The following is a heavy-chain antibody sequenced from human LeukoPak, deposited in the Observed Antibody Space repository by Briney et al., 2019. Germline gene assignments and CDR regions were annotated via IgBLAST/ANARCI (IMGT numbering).Heavy chain of an antibody. CDR1: GGSISSGGYY. Sequence: SETLSLTCTVSGGSISSGGYYWSWIRQHPGKGLGWIGYIYYSGSTYYNPSLKSRVTISVDTSKNQFSLKLSSVTAADTAVYYCARGYSGYDPWYYYGMDVWGQGTTVTVSS. CDR2: IYYSGST. CDR3: ARGYSGYDPWYYYGMDV. D-gene: IGHD5-12*01. V-gene: IGHV4-31*03. J-gene: IGHJ6*02.